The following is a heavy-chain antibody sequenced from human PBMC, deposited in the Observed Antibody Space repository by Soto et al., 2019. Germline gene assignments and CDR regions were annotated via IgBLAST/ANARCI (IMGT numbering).Heavy chain of an antibody. J-gene: IGHJ4*02. Sequence: GGSLRLSCAASGFTFRTYGMNWVRRSPGGGLEWVASISSSGSFIYYADSVKGRFTISRDDAEKSLYLQMNSLRAEDTALYYCAREPEGIAAALDYWGRGTLVTVSS. V-gene: IGHV3-21*01. CDR3: AREPEGIAAALDY. D-gene: IGHD6-13*01. CDR1: GFTFRTYG. CDR2: ISSSGSFI.